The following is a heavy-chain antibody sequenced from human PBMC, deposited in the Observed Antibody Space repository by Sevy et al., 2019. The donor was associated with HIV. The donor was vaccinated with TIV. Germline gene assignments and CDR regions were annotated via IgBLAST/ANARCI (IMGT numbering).Heavy chain of an antibody. CDR3: AKGAYYDFWSGYYFPIDAFDI. CDR1: GFTFSSYA. Sequence: GGSLRLSCAASGFTFSSYAMSWVRQAPGKGLEWVSAISGSGGSTYYADSVKGRFTISRDNSKNTLYLQMNSLRAEDTAVYYCAKGAYYDFWSGYYFPIDAFDIWGQGTMVTDSS. V-gene: IGHV3-23*01. D-gene: IGHD3-3*01. CDR2: ISGSGGST. J-gene: IGHJ3*02.